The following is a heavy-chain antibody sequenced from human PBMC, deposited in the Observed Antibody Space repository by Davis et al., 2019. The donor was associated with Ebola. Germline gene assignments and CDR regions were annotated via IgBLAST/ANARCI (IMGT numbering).Heavy chain of an antibody. CDR2: IKQDGSEK. D-gene: IGHD1-1*01. V-gene: IGHV3-7*03. CDR1: GFTFSSYW. Sequence: GESLKISCAASGFTFSSYWMSWVRQAPGKGLEWVANIKQDGSEKYYVDSVKGRFTISRDNAKNSLYLQMNSLRAEDTAVYYCARVHQLFHYYYGMDVWGQGTTVTVSS. CDR3: ARVHQLFHYYYGMDV. J-gene: IGHJ6*02.